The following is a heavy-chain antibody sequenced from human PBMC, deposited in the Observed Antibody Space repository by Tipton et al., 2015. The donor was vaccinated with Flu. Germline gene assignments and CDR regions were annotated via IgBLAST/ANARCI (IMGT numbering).Heavy chain of an antibody. D-gene: IGHD3-3*01. CDR1: GYRFNSYA. CDR3: ARVGAVFGEVTARRRGDLDY. Sequence: QLVQSGAEVKKPGASVKVSCKASGYRFNSYAISWMRQAPGQGLEWMGWISPYNDDIKFAQNLQGRITMTTDTSTSTAHMELRGLRSDDTAVYYCARVGAVFGEVTARRRGDLDYWGQGTLVSVSS. CDR2: ISPYNDDI. V-gene: IGHV1-18*01. J-gene: IGHJ4*02.